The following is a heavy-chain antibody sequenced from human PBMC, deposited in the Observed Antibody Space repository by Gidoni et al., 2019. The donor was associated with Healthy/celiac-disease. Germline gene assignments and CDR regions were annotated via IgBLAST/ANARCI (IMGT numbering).Heavy chain of an antibody. V-gene: IGHV4-39*01. J-gene: IGHJ5*02. D-gene: IGHD3-16*02. CDR2: IYYSGST. CDR1: GGSISSSSYY. Sequence: QLQLQESGPGLVKPSETLSLTCTVSGGSISSSSYYWGWIRQPPGKGLEWIGSIYYSGSTYYNPSLKSRVTISVDTSKNQFSLKLSSVTAADTAVYYCARGQTGYDYVWGSYRESFDPWGQGTLVTVSS. CDR3: ARGQTGYDYVWGSYRESFDP.